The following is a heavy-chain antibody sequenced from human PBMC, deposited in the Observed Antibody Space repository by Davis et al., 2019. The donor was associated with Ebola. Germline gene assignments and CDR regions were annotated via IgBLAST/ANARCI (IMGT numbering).Heavy chain of an antibody. Sequence: PGGSLRLSCAASGFTFSSYGMHWVRQAPGKGLEWVGRIKSKTDGGTTDYAAPVKGRFTISRDDSKNTLYLQMNSLKTEDTAVYYCTTDQARDDAFDIWGQGTMVTVSS. CDR2: IKSKTDGGTT. CDR1: GFTFSSYG. J-gene: IGHJ3*02. V-gene: IGHV3-15*01. CDR3: TTDQARDDAFDI.